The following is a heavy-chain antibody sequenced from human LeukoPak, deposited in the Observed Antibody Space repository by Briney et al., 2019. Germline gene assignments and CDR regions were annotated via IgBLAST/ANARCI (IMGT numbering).Heavy chain of an antibody. V-gene: IGHV4-34*01. CDR3: ARVFKGGSFNWFDP. Sequence: SETLSLTCAVYGGSFSGYYWSWIRQPPGKGLEWIGEINHSGSTNYNPSLKSRVTISVDTSKNQFSLKLSSVTAADTAVYYCARVFKGGSFNWFDPWGQGTLVTVSS. CDR2: INHSGST. J-gene: IGHJ5*02. CDR1: GGSFSGYY. D-gene: IGHD1-26*01.